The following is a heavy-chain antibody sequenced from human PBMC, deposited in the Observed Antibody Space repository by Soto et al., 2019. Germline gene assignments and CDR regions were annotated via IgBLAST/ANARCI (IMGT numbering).Heavy chain of an antibody. Sequence: ETLSLTCAVHGGSFSSYNRSWIRQTPGKGLEWIGEINHLTTTNYNPSLKSRVIISLDTPKNQFSLKLSSVTAADTAVYYCARGYDTALAPIFWGQGILVTVSS. CDR3: ARGYDTALAPIF. CDR2: INHLTTT. V-gene: IGHV4-34*01. J-gene: IGHJ4*02. CDR1: GGSFSSYN. D-gene: IGHD5-18*01.